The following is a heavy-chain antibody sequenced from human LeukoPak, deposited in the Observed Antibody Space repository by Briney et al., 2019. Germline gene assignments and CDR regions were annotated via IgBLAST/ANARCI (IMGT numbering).Heavy chain of an antibody. D-gene: IGHD3-22*01. J-gene: IGHJ4*02. CDR3: ARRSSGYYYSFDY. CDR2: IIPLFGTA. Sequence: GASVKVSCKASGGTFSSYAISWVRQAPGQGLEWMGGIIPLFGTASSAQKFQGRVTITADESTSTAYMELSSLRSEDTAVYYCARRSSGYYYSFDYWGQGTLVTVSS. V-gene: IGHV1-69*13. CDR1: GGTFSSYA.